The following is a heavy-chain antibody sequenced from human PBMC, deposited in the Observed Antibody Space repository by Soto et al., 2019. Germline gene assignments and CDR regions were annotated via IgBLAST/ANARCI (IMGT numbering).Heavy chain of an antibody. V-gene: IGHV3-53*01. Sequence: PGGSLRLSCAASGFTVSSNYMSWVRQAPGKGLEWVSVIYSGGSTYYADSVEGRFTISRDNSKNTLYLQMNSLRAEDTAVYYCASPRSMVATNYYYGMDVWGQGTTVTVSS. J-gene: IGHJ6*02. D-gene: IGHD5-12*01. CDR3: ASPRSMVATNYYYGMDV. CDR1: GFTVSSNY. CDR2: IYSGGST.